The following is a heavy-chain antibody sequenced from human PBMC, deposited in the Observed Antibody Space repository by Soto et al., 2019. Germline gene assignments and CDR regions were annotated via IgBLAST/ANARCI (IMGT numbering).Heavy chain of an antibody. D-gene: IGHD6-13*01. CDR2: IFSSDSSA. CDR1: GFTFSSYS. CDR3: GTWRGSSWFDY. Sequence: PGESLKISCNASGFTFSSYSLGWVRHMPGKGLQWMGNIFSSDSSAKYSPSFVGQVTISVDRSINTAYLQWSSLKASDTAIYYCGTWRGSSWFDYWGPGTPVTVSS. J-gene: IGHJ4*02. V-gene: IGHV5-51*01.